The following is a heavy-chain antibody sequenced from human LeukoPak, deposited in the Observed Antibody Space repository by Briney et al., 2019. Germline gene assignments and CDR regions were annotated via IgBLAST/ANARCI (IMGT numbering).Heavy chain of an antibody. CDR1: GFTFSSYA. CDR2: ISGSGGST. D-gene: IGHD1-26*01. V-gene: IGHV3-23*01. Sequence: GGSVRLSCAASGFTFSSYAMSWVRQAPGEGLEWVSAISGSGGSTYYADSVKGRFTISRDNSKNTLYLQMNSLRAEDTAVYYCAKCIVGATAPFDYWGQGTLVTVSS. J-gene: IGHJ4*02. CDR3: AKCIVGATAPFDY.